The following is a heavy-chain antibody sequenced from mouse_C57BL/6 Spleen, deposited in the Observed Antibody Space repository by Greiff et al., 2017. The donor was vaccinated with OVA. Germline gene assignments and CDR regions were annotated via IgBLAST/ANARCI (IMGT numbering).Heavy chain of an antibody. CDR3: ARYGYDDYAMDY. CDR2: IYPGDGDT. CDR1: GYAFSSSW. V-gene: IGHV1-82*01. J-gene: IGHJ4*01. Sequence: LVESGPELVKPGASVKISCKASGYAFSSSWMNWVKQRPGKGLEWIGRIYPGDGDTNYNGKFKGKATLTADKSSSTAYMQLSSLTSEDSAVYFCARYGYDDYAMDYWGQGTSVTVSS. D-gene: IGHD2-2*01.